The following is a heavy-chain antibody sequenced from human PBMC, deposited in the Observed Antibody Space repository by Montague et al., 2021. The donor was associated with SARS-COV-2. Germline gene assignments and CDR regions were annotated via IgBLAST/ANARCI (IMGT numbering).Heavy chain of an antibody. CDR1: GGSVSGGSYY. V-gene: IGHV4-61*01. J-gene: IGHJ6*02. D-gene: IGHD3-3*01. CDR2: IYYSGST. CDR3: ARDPWHITIFGVVTRYGMDV. Sequence: SETLSLTCTVSGGSVSGGSYYWSWIRQPPGKGLEWIGYIYYSGSTNYNPSLKSRVTISVDTSKNQFSLKLSSVTAADTAVYYCARDPWHITIFGVVTRYGMDVGGQGTTVTVSS.